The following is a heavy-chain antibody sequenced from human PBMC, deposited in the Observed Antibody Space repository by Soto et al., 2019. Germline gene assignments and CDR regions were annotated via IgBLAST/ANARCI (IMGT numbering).Heavy chain of an antibody. J-gene: IGHJ5*02. D-gene: IGHD2-21*02. CDR1: GYTFTSYG. Sequence: ASVQVSCKASGYTFTSYGISWVRQAPGQGLEWMGWISAYNGNTNYAQKLQGRVTMTTDTSTSTAYMELRSLRSDDTAVYYCARVHIVVVTAMLDWFDPWGQGTLVTVSS. V-gene: IGHV1-18*01. CDR3: ARVHIVVVTAMLDWFDP. CDR2: ISAYNGNT.